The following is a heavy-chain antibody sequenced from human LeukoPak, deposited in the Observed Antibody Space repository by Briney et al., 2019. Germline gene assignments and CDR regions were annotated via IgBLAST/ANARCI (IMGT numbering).Heavy chain of an antibody. J-gene: IGHJ4*02. V-gene: IGHV3-69-1*01. CDR3: ARDRGMVAFDY. CDR2: ISSAGYM. Sequence: GGSLRLSCVASGFTVSSHYMSWVRQAPGKGLEWVSSISSAGYMNYADSVKGRFTISRDNAKNSVYLQMNSLRAEDTAVYYCARDRGMVAFDYWGQGTLVTVSS. D-gene: IGHD2-15*01. CDR1: GFTVSSHY.